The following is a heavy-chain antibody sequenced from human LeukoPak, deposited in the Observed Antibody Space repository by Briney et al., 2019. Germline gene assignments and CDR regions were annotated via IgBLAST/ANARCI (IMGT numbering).Heavy chain of an antibody. CDR2: IRYDGSNK. V-gene: IGHV3-30*02. Sequence: GGSLRLSCAASGFTFSSYGMHWVRQAPGKGLEWVAFIRYDGSNKYYADSVKGRFTISRDNSKNTLYLQMNSLRAEDTAVYYCAKATPGISSSWYYYYYMDVWGKGTTVTVSS. CDR1: GFTFSSYG. D-gene: IGHD6-13*01. CDR3: AKATPGISSSWYYYYYMDV. J-gene: IGHJ6*03.